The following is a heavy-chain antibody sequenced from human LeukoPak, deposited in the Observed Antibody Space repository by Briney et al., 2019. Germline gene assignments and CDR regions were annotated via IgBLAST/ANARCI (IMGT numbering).Heavy chain of an antibody. D-gene: IGHD1-26*01. CDR1: GYTFTSYY. CDR2: INPSGGST. CDR3: ARGGADIVGATNTLDY. J-gene: IGHJ4*02. Sequence: ASVTVSCKASGYTFTSYYMHWVRQAPGQGLEWMGIINPSGGSTSYAQKFQGRVTMTRDTSTSTVYMELSSLRSEDTAVYYCARGGADIVGATNTLDYWGQGTLVTVSS. V-gene: IGHV1-46*01.